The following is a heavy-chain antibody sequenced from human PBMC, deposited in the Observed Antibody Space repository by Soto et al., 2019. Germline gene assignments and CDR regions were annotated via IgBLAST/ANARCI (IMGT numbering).Heavy chain of an antibody. V-gene: IGHV2-5*01. D-gene: IGHD6-19*01. CDR1: GFSLSTSGVA. CDR2: IYWNDDR. Sequence: SGPTRVNPTQTLTLTCTFSGFSLSTSGVAVGWLRQPPGKALEWLALIYWNDDRWYSPSLKSRLTITKDTSKDQVVLTMTNMDPVDTATYYCAHRRQIEMAGVNWFDPWGQGYLVRVYS. J-gene: IGHJ5*02. CDR3: AHRRQIEMAGVNWFDP.